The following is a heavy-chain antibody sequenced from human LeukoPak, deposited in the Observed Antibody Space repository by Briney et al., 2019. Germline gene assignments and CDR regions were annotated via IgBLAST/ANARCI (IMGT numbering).Heavy chain of an antibody. CDR2: ISSSSSYI. CDR3: ARDLTTVFDY. J-gene: IGHJ4*02. Sequence: PGGSLRLSCVASGFTFSSYSMNWVRQAPGKGLEWVSSISSSSSYIYYADSVKGRFTFSRDNAKNSLSLQMNSLRAEDTAVYYCARDLTTVFDYWGQGTLVTVSS. CDR1: GFTFSSYS. D-gene: IGHD4/OR15-4a*01. V-gene: IGHV3-21*01.